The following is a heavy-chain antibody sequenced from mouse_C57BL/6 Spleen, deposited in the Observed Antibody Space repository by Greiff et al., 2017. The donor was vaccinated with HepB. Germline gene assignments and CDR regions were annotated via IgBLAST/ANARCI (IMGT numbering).Heavy chain of an antibody. J-gene: IGHJ4*01. D-gene: IGHD2-5*01. CDR1: GFSLTSYG. CDR3: ARSNSNYDAMDY. CDR2: IWGVGST. Sequence: VKVVESGPGLVAPSQSLSITCTVSGFSLTSYGVDWVRQSPGKGLEWLGVIWGVGSTNYNSALKSRLSISKDNSKSQVFLKMNSLQTDDTAMYYCARSNSNYDAMDYWGQGTSVTVSS. V-gene: IGHV2-6*01.